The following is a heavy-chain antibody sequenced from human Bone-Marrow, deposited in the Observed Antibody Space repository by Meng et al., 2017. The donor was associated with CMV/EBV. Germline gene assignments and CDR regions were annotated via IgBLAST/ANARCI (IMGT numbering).Heavy chain of an antibody. CDR3: ARVIGSLVDELPWYFDY. V-gene: IGHV4-39*07. J-gene: IGHJ4*02. CDR1: GGPISSSSYY. Sequence: HLHLQESVPGLLKPSETLSLTCTVSGGPISSSSYYWGWIRQPQGKGLEWIGSIYYSGSTYYNPSLKSRVTISVDTSKNQFSLKLSSVTAADTAVYYCARVIGSLVDELPWYFDYWGQGTLVTVFS. D-gene: IGHD3-10*01. CDR2: IYYSGST.